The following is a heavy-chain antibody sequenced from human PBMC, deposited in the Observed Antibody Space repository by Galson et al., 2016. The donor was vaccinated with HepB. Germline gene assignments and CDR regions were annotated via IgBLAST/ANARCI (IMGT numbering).Heavy chain of an antibody. J-gene: IGHJ6*02. CDR2: IDWDDET. CDR3: ARKYSRGGLALDV. CDR1: GFSLNFNATG. Sequence: ALVKPTQTLTLTCTFSGFSLNFNATGVSWIRQAPGKALEWLARIDWDDETFFKMSLKTRPSISKETSKNQVVLTMTNMDPVDTATYFCARKYSRGGLALDVWGQGTTVTVSS. D-gene: IGHD3-10*01. V-gene: IGHV2-70*04.